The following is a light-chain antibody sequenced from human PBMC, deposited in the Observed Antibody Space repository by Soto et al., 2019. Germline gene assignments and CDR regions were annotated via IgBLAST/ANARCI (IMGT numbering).Light chain of an antibody. CDR1: SSDVGGYNY. CDR2: DVS. J-gene: IGLJ1*01. V-gene: IGLV2-14*01. Sequence: QSALTQPASVSGSPGQSITISCTGTSSDVGGYNYVSWYQQHPGKAPKLMIYDVSNRPSGVSNRFSGSKSGNTASLTISWLQAEDEADYYCSSYTSSSTHGFGTGTKVTVL. CDR3: SSYTSSSTHG.